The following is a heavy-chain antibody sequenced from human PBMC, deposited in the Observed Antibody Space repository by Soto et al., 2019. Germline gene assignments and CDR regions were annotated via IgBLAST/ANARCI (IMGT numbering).Heavy chain of an antibody. V-gene: IGHV5-51*01. CDR1: GYSFTSYW. Sequence: GESLKISCKGSGYSFTSYWIGWVRQMPGKGLEWMGIIYPGDSDTRYSPSFQGQVTISADKSISTAYLQWSSLKASDTAMYYCASSWGSSSWLPYYYYGMDVWGQGTTVTVSS. CDR2: IYPGDSDT. D-gene: IGHD6-13*01. CDR3: ASSWGSSSWLPYYYYGMDV. J-gene: IGHJ6*02.